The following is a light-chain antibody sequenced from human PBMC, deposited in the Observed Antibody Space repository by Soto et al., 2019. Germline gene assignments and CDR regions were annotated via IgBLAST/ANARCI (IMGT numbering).Light chain of an antibody. Sequence: DIVLTQSPGTLSLSPGERASLSCRASQNVDTFLAWYQQRPGQAPRLLMYDASHRAAGIPARFSGSGSGTEFTPPIPRLEAEDVAVYFWQHRFNWPLTFGAGTRVEI. J-gene: IGKJ4*01. CDR2: DAS. CDR3: QHRFNWPLT. CDR1: QNVDTF. V-gene: IGKV3-11*01.